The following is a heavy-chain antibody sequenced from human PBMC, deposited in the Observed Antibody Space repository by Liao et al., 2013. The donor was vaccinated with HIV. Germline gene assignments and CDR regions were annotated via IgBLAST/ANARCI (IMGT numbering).Heavy chain of an antibody. V-gene: IGHV4-34*01. D-gene: IGHD7-27*01. J-gene: IGHJ4*02. Sequence: QVQLQQWGAGLLKPSETLSLTCAVYGGSFSGYYWSWIRQPPGKGLEWIGEINHSGSTNYNPSLKSRVTISVDTSKNQFSLKLSSVTAADTAVYYCARDVTGDRKNFDYWGQGTLVTVSS. CDR2: INHSGST. CDR3: ARDVTGDRKNFDY. CDR1: GGSFSGYY.